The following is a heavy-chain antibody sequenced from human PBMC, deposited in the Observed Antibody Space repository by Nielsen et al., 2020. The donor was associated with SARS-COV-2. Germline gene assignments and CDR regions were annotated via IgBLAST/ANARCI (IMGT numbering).Heavy chain of an antibody. CDR1: GLVFSSYA. V-gene: IGHV3-23*01. J-gene: IGHJ4*02. CDR3: AKDMGVTMIVVALDY. CDR2: ISGSGGST. Sequence: GAPQALSCAACGLVFSSYAMSWVRQAPGKGLEWVSAISGSGGSTYYADSVKGRFTISRDNSKNTLYLQMNSLRAEDTAVYYCAKDMGVTMIVVALDYRGQGTLVTVSS. D-gene: IGHD3-22*01.